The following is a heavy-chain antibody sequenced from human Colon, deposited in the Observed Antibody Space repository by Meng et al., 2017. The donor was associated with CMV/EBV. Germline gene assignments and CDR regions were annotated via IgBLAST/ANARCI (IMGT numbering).Heavy chain of an antibody. CDR2: IYYTGST. J-gene: IGHJ5*02. Sequence: SETLSLTCTVSGGSVSSGTHYWSWIRQPPGKGLEWIGYIYYTGSTKYNPSLKSRVTISVDTSKNQFSLKVSSVTAADTAVYYCARGMNWFDPWGRGTLVTVSS. CDR3: ARGMNWFDP. V-gene: IGHV4-61*01. CDR1: GGSVSSGTHY.